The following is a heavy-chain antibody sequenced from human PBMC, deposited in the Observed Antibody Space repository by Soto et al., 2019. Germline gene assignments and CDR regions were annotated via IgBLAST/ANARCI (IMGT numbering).Heavy chain of an antibody. CDR1: GGTFSSYA. CDR3: ARDSQLINVVVPAGTHGMDV. Sequence: QVQLVQSGAEVKKPGSSVKVSCKASGGTFSSYAISWVRQAPGQGLEWMGGIIPIFGTANYAQKFQGRVTITADESTSTAYMELSSLRSAETAVYYCARDSQLINVVVPAGTHGMDVWGQGTTVTASS. D-gene: IGHD2-2*01. J-gene: IGHJ6*02. CDR2: IIPIFGTA. V-gene: IGHV1-69*01.